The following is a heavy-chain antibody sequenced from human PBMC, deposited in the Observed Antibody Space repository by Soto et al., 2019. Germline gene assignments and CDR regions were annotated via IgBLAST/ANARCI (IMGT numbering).Heavy chain of an antibody. D-gene: IGHD3-10*01. CDR3: TGITWFRGMDV. Sequence: SQTLSLTCVISGDSVSSNSAVWNWIMHSPSRGLEWLGRTYYKSKWNNDYALSVKSRITINPDTSKNQFSLHLYSVTPEDTAVYYCTGITWFRGMDVWGQGTPVTVSS. CDR2: TYYKSKWNN. V-gene: IGHV6-1*01. CDR1: GDSVSSNSAV. J-gene: IGHJ6*02.